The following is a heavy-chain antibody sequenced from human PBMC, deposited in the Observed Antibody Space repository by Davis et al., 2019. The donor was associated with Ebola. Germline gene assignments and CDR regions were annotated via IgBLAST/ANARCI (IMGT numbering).Heavy chain of an antibody. Sequence: PSETLSLTCTVSGGSVSSGSYYWSWIRQPAGKGLEWIGRIYTSGSTNYNPSLKSRVTMSVDTSKNQFSLKLSSVTAADTAVYYCARDGGDHYFDYWGQGTLVTVSS. V-gene: IGHV4-61*02. CDR1: GGSVSSGSYY. D-gene: IGHD2-21*02. CDR3: ARDGGDHYFDY. CDR2: IYTSGST. J-gene: IGHJ4*02.